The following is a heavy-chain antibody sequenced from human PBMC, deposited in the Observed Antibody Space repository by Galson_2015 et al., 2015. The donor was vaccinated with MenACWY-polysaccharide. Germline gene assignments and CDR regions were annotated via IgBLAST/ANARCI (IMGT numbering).Heavy chain of an antibody. V-gene: IGHV1-2*02. CDR3: ARGRVVTASSPFGY. J-gene: IGHJ4*02. Sequence: SVKVSCKASGYTFTDYYMHWVRQAPGKGLEWMGWINPNSGGTNYAQKFQGRVTMTRDTSISTAYMELSRLRSDDTAVYYCARGRVVTASSPFGYWGQGTLVTVSS. CDR2: INPNSGGT. D-gene: IGHD2-21*02. CDR1: GYTFTDYY.